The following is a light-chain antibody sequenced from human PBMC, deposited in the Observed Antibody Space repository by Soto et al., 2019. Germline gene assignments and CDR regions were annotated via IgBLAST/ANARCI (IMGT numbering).Light chain of an antibody. V-gene: IGKV1-39*01. Sequence: DIQMTQSPSSLSASVGDRVTITCRASQSISSHLNWYQQKPGKAPNLLIFTASSLQSGVPSRFSGSGSGTEFTLTISSLQPEDFATYYCQQSASTPLTFGGGTKVEIK. CDR3: QQSASTPLT. CDR1: QSISSH. J-gene: IGKJ4*01. CDR2: TAS.